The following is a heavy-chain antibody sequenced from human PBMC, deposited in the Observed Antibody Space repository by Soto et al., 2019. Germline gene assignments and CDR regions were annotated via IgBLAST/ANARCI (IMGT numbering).Heavy chain of an antibody. CDR3: ARDSYGDYDYYYYGMDV. J-gene: IGHJ6*02. CDR2: IWYDGSNK. D-gene: IGHD4-17*01. V-gene: IGHV3-33*01. Sequence: GSLRLSCAASGFTFSSYGMHWVRQAPGKGLEWVAVIWYDGSNKYYADSVKGRFTISRDNSKNTLYLQMNSLRAEDTAVYYCARDSYGDYDYYYYGMDVWGQGTTVTVSS. CDR1: GFTFSSYG.